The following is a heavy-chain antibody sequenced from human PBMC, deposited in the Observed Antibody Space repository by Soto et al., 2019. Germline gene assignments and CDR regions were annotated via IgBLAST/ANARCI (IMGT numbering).Heavy chain of an antibody. J-gene: IGHJ4*02. CDR1: GVSISSYNW. CDR3: AKESGTSWYHV. V-gene: IGHV4-4*02. CDR2: IYHTGST. Sequence: PSETLSLTCAVSGVSISSYNWWSWFRQSPGKGLEWIGEIYHTGSTNYNPSLKSRVTMSVDKSKNQFSLQLNSVTAADTAVYYCAKESGTSWYHVWGQGTLLTVSS. D-gene: IGHD6-13*01.